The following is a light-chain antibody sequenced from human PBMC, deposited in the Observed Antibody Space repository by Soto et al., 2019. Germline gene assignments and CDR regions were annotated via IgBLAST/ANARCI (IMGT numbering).Light chain of an antibody. CDR2: GAS. J-gene: IGKJ1*01. CDR3: QQYDSWT. Sequence: EIVLTQSPATLSLSPGERATLSCRASQSVSSYLAWYQQKPGQAPRLLIDGASKRATDIPDRFSGSGSGTDFTLTISRLEPEDFAVYYCQQYDSWTFGQGTKVDIK. CDR1: QSVSSY. V-gene: IGKV3-20*01.